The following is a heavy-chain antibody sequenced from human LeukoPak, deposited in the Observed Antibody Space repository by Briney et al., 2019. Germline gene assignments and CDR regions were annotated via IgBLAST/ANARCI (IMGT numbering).Heavy chain of an antibody. D-gene: IGHD6-19*01. CDR3: ARDTGIAVAGNWFDP. CDR2: ISGSGGST. J-gene: IGHJ5*02. CDR1: GFTFSSYA. Sequence: GGSLRLSCAASGFTFSSYAMSWVRQAPGKGLEWVSAISGSGGSTYCADSVKGRFTISRDNSKNTLYLQMNSLRAEDTAVYYCARDTGIAVAGNWFDPWGQGTLVTVSS. V-gene: IGHV3-23*01.